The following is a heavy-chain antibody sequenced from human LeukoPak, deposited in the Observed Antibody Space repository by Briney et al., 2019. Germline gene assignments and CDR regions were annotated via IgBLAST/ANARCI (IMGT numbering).Heavy chain of an antibody. V-gene: IGHV1-69*13. D-gene: IGHD5-24*01. CDR2: IIPIFGTA. CDR1: GGTFISYA. CDR3: AREGAMATILFDY. J-gene: IGHJ4*02. Sequence: SVKVSCKASGGTFISYAISWVRQAPGQGLEWMGGIIPIFGTANYAQKFQGRVTITADESTSTAYMELSSLRSEDTAVYYCAREGAMATILFDYWGQGTLVTVSS.